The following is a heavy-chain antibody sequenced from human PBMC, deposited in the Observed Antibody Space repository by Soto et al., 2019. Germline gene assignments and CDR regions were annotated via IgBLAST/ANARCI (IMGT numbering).Heavy chain of an antibody. J-gene: IGHJ4*02. Sequence: PSETLSLTCAVSGGSISGYYWSWIRQPPGKGLEWIGYIFYSGSTNYNPSLKTRVTMSLDTSRSHFSLKLTSVTASDTAVYYCARDDYGSESYSYWGQGILVTVSS. CDR2: IFYSGST. CDR3: ARDDYGSESYSY. V-gene: IGHV4-59*12. D-gene: IGHD3-10*01. CDR1: GGSISGYY.